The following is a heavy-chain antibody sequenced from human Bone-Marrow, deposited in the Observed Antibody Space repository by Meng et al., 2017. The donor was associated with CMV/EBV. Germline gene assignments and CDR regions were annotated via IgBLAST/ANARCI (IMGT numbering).Heavy chain of an antibody. CDR1: GLIFGDYG. CDR3: TATSGYDFHVDY. D-gene: IGHD5-12*01. Sequence: GGSRRLPCTTSGLIFGDYGVTWVRQAPGEGLEGVGFSRTRAHGDTPQYASSVRGRFTISRDDSNSIDYLQMNNLKTEDTAVYFCTATSGYDFHVDYWGQGTLVTVSS. J-gene: IGHJ4*02. CDR2: SRTRAHGDTP. V-gene: IGHV3-49*04.